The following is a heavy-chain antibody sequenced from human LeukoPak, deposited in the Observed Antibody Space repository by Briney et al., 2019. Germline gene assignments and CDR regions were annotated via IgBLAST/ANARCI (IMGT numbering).Heavy chain of an antibody. CDR3: AKQGRQIPFRGVVAIAPFDI. V-gene: IGHV4-34*01. Sequence: SETLSLTCAVYGGSFSGYYWSWIRQPPGKGLEWIGEINHSGSTNYNPSLKSRVTISVDTSKNQFSLKLSSVTAADTAMYYCAKQGRQIPFRGVVAIAPFDIWGQGTMVTVSS. CDR2: INHSGST. D-gene: IGHD3-16*02. CDR1: GGSFSGYY. J-gene: IGHJ3*02.